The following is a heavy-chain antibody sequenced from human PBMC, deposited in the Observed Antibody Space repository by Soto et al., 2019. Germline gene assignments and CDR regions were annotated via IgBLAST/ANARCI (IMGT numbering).Heavy chain of an antibody. Sequence: GGSLRLSCAASGFTFSNAWMSWVRQAPGKGLEWVGRIKSKTDGGTTDYAAPVKGRFTISRDDSKNTLYLQMNSLKTEDTAVYYCTTGLGDYIWGSYRSTSFDYWGQGTLVTVSS. CDR3: TTGLGDYIWGSYRSTSFDY. D-gene: IGHD3-16*02. CDR1: GFTFSNAW. J-gene: IGHJ4*02. CDR2: IKSKTDGGTT. V-gene: IGHV3-15*01.